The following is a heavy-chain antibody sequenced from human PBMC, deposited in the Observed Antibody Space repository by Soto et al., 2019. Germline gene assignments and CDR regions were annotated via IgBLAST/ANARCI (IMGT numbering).Heavy chain of an antibody. Sequence: EVQLVESGGALVQPGGSLRLSCAASGFPFSSSWMHWFRQAPGKGLVWVSRINSGGTTSYYADSVKGRFTIPRDNAKNTLYLQMNSLRVDDTAVYFCASGGSGTYGRFDPWGQGTLVSVSS. V-gene: IGHV3-74*01. CDR1: GFPFSSSW. D-gene: IGHD1-26*01. J-gene: IGHJ5*02. CDR3: ASGGSGTYGRFDP. CDR2: INSGGTTS.